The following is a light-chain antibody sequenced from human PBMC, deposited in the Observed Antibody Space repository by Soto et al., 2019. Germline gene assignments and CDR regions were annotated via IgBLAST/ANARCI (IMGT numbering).Light chain of an antibody. CDR3: QQYKSYFLT. Sequence: DIPMTQSPSTLSASVGDRVTITCRASESVCTWLAWYQQKPGKAPKLLIYDASSLESGVTSRFSGSGSGTEFTLTINSLQPDDFASYHCQQYKSYFLTFGGGTKVEIK. V-gene: IGKV1-5*01. CDR1: ESVCTW. CDR2: DAS. J-gene: IGKJ4*01.